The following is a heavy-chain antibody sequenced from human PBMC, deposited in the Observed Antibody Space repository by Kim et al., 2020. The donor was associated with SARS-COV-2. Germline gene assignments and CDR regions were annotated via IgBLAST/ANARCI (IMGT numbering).Heavy chain of an antibody. Sequence: KVRVSIARDNAKNILYVQMNSLRSEDTAVYYCAKDRGAAAPGGYYYGMDVWGQGTTVTVSS. V-gene: IGHV3-30*02. D-gene: IGHD6-13*01. J-gene: IGHJ6*02. CDR3: AKDRGAAAPGGYYYGMDV.